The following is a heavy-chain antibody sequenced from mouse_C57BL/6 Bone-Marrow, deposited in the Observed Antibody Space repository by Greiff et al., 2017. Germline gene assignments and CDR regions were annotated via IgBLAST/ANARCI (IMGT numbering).Heavy chain of an antibody. CDR1: GFTFSDYG. J-gene: IGHJ2*01. CDR3: ARDYYGSSVYFDD. Sequence: EVKLMESGGGLVKPGGSLKLSCAASGFTFSDYGMHWVRQAPEKGLEWVAYISSGSSTIYYADTVKGRFTISRDNAKNTLFLQMTSLRSEDTAMYYCARDYYGSSVYFDDWGQGTTLTVSS. CDR2: ISSGSSTI. D-gene: IGHD1-1*01. V-gene: IGHV5-17*01.